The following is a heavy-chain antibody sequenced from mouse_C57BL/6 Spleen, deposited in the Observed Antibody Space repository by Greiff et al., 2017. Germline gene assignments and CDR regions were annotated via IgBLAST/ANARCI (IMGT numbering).Heavy chain of an antibody. CDR3: ARREKDYYGSSYRYFDV. J-gene: IGHJ1*03. D-gene: IGHD1-1*01. CDR2: INPSNGGT. V-gene: IGHV1-53*01. CDR1: GYTFTSYW. Sequence: QVQLQQPGTELVKPGASVKLSCTASGYTFTSYWMHWVKQRPGQGLEWIGNINPSNGGTNYNAKHKSKATLTVDKSSSTAYMQLSSLTSEDSAVYYCARREKDYYGSSYRYFDVWGTGTTVTVSS.